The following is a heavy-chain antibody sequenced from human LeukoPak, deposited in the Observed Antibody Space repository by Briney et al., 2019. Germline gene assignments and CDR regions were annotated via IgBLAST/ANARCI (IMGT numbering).Heavy chain of an antibody. J-gene: IGHJ6*02. D-gene: IGHD3-10*01. CDR3: AGSSYGSGSYYYYGMDV. CDR2: IYNSGST. V-gene: IGHV4-59*01. Sequence: SETLSLTCTVSGGSISSYYWSWIRQPPGKGLEWIGYIYNSGSTNYNPSLKSRVTISVDTSKNQFSLKLSSVTAADTAVYYCAGSSYGSGSYYYYGMDVWGQGTTVTVSS. CDR1: GGSISSYY.